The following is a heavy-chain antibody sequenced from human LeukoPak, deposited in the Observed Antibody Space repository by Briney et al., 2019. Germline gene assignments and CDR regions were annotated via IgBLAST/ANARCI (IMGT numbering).Heavy chain of an antibody. J-gene: IGHJ4*02. CDR1: GFTFSTHS. CDR2: ISASSNFI. D-gene: IGHD2-2*01. Sequence: PGGSLRLSCAASGFTFSTHSMYWVRQAPGKGLEWVSSISASSNFIHYAESVWGRFTISRDNAKNSLYLQMNSLGAQDTAVYYCARPATGYCSSAGCHWDSWGQGTLVTVSS. V-gene: IGHV3-21*01. CDR3: ARPATGYCSSAGCHWDS.